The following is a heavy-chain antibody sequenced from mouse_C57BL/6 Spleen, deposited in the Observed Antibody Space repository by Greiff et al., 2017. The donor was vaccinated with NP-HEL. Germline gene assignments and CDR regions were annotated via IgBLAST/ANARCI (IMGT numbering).Heavy chain of an antibody. CDR1: GFSLTSYG. D-gene: IGHD1-1*01. Sequence: VKLVESGPGLVQPSQSLSITCTVSGFSLTSYGVHWVRQSPGKGLEWLGVIWSGGSTDYNAAFISRLSISKDNSKSQVFFKMNSLQADDTAIYYCASITTVEDYAMDYWGQGTSVTVSS. CDR3: ASITTVEDYAMDY. J-gene: IGHJ4*01. CDR2: IWSGGST. V-gene: IGHV2-2*01.